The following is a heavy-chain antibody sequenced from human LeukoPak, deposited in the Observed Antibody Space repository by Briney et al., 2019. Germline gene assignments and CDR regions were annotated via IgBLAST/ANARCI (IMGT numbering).Heavy chain of an antibody. Sequence: PGGSLRLSCAASGFTFSSYGMHWVRQAPGKGLEWVAVISYDGSNKYYADSVKGRFTISRDNSKNTLYLQMNSPRAEDTAVYYCAKDDGLYWGQGTLVTVSS. D-gene: IGHD3/OR15-3a*01. J-gene: IGHJ4*02. CDR3: AKDDGLY. CDR2: ISYDGSNK. V-gene: IGHV3-30*18. CDR1: GFTFSSYG.